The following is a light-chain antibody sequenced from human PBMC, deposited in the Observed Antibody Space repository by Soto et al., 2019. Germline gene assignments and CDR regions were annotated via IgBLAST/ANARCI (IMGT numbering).Light chain of an antibody. CDR1: QSVSSTY. CDR3: QQYSVSPWT. Sequence: EIVLTQSPGSLSLSPGEGATLSCRASQSVSSTYIAWYQQKPGQAPGLLIYGTSTRATGIPDRFRGSGSGTDITLTVSRLEPEDFAVYFCQQYSVSPWTFGQGTRVEIK. V-gene: IGKV3-20*01. J-gene: IGKJ1*01. CDR2: GTS.